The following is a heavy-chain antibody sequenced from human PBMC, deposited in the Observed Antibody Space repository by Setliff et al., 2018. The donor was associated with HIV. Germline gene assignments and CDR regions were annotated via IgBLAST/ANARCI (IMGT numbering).Heavy chain of an antibody. CDR2: IYFSGST. CDR3: ARDAGGSVGNYYFDY. Sequence: SETLSLTCTVSGVSTSSTSYYWGWIRQPPGKGLEWIGSIYFSGSTYYNPSLKSRLTISVDTSKNQFSLKLRSVTAADTAVYYCARDAGGSVGNYYFDYWGQGTLVTVSS. D-gene: IGHD2-15*01. CDR1: GVSTSSTSYY. V-gene: IGHV4-39*02. J-gene: IGHJ4*02.